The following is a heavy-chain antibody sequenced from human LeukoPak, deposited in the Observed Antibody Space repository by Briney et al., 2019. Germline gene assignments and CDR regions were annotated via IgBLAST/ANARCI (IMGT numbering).Heavy chain of an antibody. CDR1: GGSVTAHY. D-gene: IGHD3-22*01. V-gene: IGHV4-31*03. CDR3: ARAEYYYDSSGYYPSLYNWFDP. CDR2: IYYSGST. J-gene: IGHJ5*02. Sequence: PSETLSLTCTVSGGSVTAHYWSWIRQHPGKGLEWIGYIYYSGSTYYNPSLKSRVTISVDTSKNQFSLKLSSVTAADTAVYYCARAEYYYDSSGYYPSLYNWFDPWGQGTLVTVSS.